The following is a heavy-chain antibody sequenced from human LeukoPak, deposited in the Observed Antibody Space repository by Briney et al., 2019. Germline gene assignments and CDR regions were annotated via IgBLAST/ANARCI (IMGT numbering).Heavy chain of an antibody. CDR2: IYYSGTT. CDR1: GGSISSGGYY. Sequence: PSGTLSLTCTVSGGSISSGGYYWSWIRQHPGKGLEWIGYIYYSGTTYYNPSLKSRVTISVDTSKNQFSLKLSSVTAADTAVFYCARGGRGYGQYYFDSWGQGTLVTVSS. D-gene: IGHD3-10*01. V-gene: IGHV4-31*03. CDR3: ARGGRGYGQYYFDS. J-gene: IGHJ4*02.